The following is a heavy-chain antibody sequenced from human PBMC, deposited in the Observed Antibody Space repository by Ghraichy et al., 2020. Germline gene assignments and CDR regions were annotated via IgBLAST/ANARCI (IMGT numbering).Heavy chain of an antibody. Sequence: GGSLRLSCAASGFTFSSYSMNWVRQAPGKGLEWVSSISSSSYIYYADSVKGRFTISRDNAKNSLYLQMNSLRAEDTAVYYCARDRTVRDSSGWYQVGYYYYGMDVWGQGTTVTVSS. CDR2: ISSSSYI. CDR3: ARDRTVRDSSGWYQVGYYYYGMDV. V-gene: IGHV3-21*01. D-gene: IGHD6-19*01. J-gene: IGHJ6*02. CDR1: GFTFSSYS.